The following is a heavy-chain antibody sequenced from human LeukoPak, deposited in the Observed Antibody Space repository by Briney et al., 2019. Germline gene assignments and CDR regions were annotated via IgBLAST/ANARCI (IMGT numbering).Heavy chain of an antibody. CDR3: ARDQRTVAGTGFDP. CDR2: ISSSSSYI. CDR1: GFTVSSNY. V-gene: IGHV3-21*01. D-gene: IGHD6-19*01. Sequence: GGSLRLSCAASGFTVSSNYMSWVRQAPGKGLEWVSSISSSSSYIYYADSVKGRFTISRDNAKNSLYLQMNSLRAEDTAVYYCARDQRTVAGTGFDPWGQGTLVTVSS. J-gene: IGHJ5*02.